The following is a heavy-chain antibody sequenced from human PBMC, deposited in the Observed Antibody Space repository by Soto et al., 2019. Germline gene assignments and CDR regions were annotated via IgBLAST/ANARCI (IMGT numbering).Heavy chain of an antibody. D-gene: IGHD4-4*01. J-gene: IGHJ6*02. CDR1: GFSLDSYG. CDR2: VSFDSKNK. V-gene: IGHV3-30*18. CDR3: AKESVEATYSYYGMDV. Sequence: PGGSLRLSCAGSGFSLDSYGMHWVRQAPGKGLEWVATVSFDSKNKYYIDSVEGRFTISRDNSKNMLYLQMNSLRHEDTAVYYCAKESVEATYSYYGMDVWGPGTTVTVSS.